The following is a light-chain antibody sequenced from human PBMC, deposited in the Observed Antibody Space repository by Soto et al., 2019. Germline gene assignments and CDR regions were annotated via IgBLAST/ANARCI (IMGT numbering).Light chain of an antibody. CDR1: QSISSY. Sequence: IHMTQAPSSLSASVRDRVTITCRASQSISSYLNWYQQKPGKAPKLLIYAASSLQCGVPSRFSGSGSGTDFTLTISSLQAEDFATYYCQQSYSTPRTFGQGTKVDIK. V-gene: IGKV1-39*01. CDR3: QQSYSTPRT. CDR2: AAS. J-gene: IGKJ1*01.